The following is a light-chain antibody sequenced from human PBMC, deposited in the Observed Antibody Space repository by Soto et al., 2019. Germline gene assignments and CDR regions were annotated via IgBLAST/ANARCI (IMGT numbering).Light chain of an antibody. CDR3: HQYNSYPWT. Sequence: DIQMTQSPSTLSASVGDRVTITCRASQNIRAWLAWYQQKPGKAPKLLIYKASNLYSGVPSRFSGSASGTEFTLTISSLQPDDFAIYYCHQYNSYPWTLGQGTKVDIK. CDR2: KAS. J-gene: IGKJ1*01. CDR1: QNIRAW. V-gene: IGKV1-5*03.